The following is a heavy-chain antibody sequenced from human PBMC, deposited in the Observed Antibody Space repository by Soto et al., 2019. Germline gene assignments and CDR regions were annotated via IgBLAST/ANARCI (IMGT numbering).Heavy chain of an antibody. J-gene: IGHJ2*01. V-gene: IGHV4-30-4*01. CDR1: GGSISGGVYY. CDR2: IFDSGST. CDR3: AREIIPLTTDWYFDL. Sequence: SETLSLTCTVSGGSISGGVYYWSWIRQPPGKGLEWIGYIFDSGSTYYNPSLKSRVTISVDTSKDQFSLRLSSVTAADTAVYYCAREIIPLTTDWYFDLWGRGTLVTVSS. D-gene: IGHD4-17*01.